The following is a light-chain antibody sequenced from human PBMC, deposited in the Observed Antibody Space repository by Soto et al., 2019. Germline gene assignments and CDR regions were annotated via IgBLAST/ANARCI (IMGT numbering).Light chain of an antibody. V-gene: IGKV1-39*01. J-gene: IGKJ2*01. Sequence: DLPMTQSPSSLSASVGDRVTITCRASQSISNYLNWYQQKPGKAPKLLIYAASSLQSGVPSRFSGSGSGTDFTLTISSLQPEDFATYYCQQSYSIPYTFGQGTKLEIK. CDR3: QQSYSIPYT. CDR2: AAS. CDR1: QSISNY.